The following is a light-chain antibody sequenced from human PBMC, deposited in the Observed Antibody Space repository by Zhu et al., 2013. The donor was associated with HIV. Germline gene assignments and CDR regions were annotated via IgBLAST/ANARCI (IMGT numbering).Light chain of an antibody. Sequence: QSALTQPASVSGSPGQSITISCTGTSNDVGAYNYVSWYQRHPGKAPKLMIYDVSSRPSGVSDRFSGSKSGISASLTISGLRAEDEAHYYCASYTTSATIVFGGGTDLTVL. V-gene: IGLV2-14*01. CDR1: SNDVGAYNY. CDR3: ASYTTSATIV. CDR2: DVS. J-gene: IGLJ3*02.